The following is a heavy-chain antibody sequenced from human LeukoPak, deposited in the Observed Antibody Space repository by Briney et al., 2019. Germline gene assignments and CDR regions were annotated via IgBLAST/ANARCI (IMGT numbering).Heavy chain of an antibody. J-gene: IGHJ4*02. CDR2: IYYSGST. V-gene: IGHV4-59*01. CDR1: GGSFSGYY. CDR3: AAMATQALYFGY. D-gene: IGHD5-24*01. Sequence: SETLSLTCAVYGGSFSGYYWSWIRQPPGKGLEWIGYIYYSGSTNYNPSLKSRVTISVDTSKNQFSLKLSSVTAADTAVYYCAAMATQALYFGYWGQGTLVTVSS.